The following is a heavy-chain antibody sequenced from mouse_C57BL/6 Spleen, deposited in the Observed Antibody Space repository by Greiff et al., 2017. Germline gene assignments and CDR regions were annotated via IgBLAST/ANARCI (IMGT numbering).Heavy chain of an antibody. CDR3: AREEGYNGFAY. CDR1: GFPFSDYY. CDR2: INYDGSST. J-gene: IGHJ3*01. V-gene: IGHV5-16*01. Sequence: EVKLVESEGGLVQPGSSMKLSCTASGFPFSDYYMAWVRQVPEKGLEWVANINYDGSSTYYLDSLKSRFIISRDNAKNILYLQMSSLKSEDTATYYCAREEGYNGFAYWGQGTLVTVSA. D-gene: IGHD2-2*01.